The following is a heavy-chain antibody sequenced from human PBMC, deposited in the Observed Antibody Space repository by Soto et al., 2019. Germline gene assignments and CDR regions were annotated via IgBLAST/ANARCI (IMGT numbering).Heavy chain of an antibody. J-gene: IGHJ4*02. CDR3: AKSRIQGWTKGLYDH. V-gene: IGHV3-23*01. D-gene: IGHD5-18*01. CDR2: ISESGDST. CDR1: GFTFSSYW. Sequence: GGSLRLSCAASGFTFSSYWMHWVRQAPGKGLVWVSRISESGDSTSYAESVRGRFTISRDDSKNTLYLQMNSLRAEDTAVYSCAKSRIQGWTKGLYDHWGQGTLVTVSS.